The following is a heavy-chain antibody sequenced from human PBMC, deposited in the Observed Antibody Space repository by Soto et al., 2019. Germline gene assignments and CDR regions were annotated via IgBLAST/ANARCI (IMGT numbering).Heavy chain of an antibody. J-gene: IGHJ4*01. D-gene: IGHD6-19*01. CDR1: GYSIISGSY. Sequence: PSETLSLTCTVSGYSIISGSYWAWIRQPPGKGPEWIASIYHGGTTFYNPSLKSRITISVDTSNNQFSLKLTSMTAADTAVYYCARVHVMVVAGSTFDYWGHGTLVSVTS. V-gene: IGHV4-38-2*02. CDR3: ARVHVMVVAGSTFDY. CDR2: IYHGGTT.